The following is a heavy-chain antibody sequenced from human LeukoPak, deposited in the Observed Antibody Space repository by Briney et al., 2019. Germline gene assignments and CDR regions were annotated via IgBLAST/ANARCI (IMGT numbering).Heavy chain of an antibody. J-gene: IGHJ4*02. D-gene: IGHD1-26*01. CDR1: GYTFTSYY. V-gene: IGHV1-46*01. Sequence: GASVKVSCKASGYTFTSYYMHWVRQAPGQGLEWMGIINPSGGSTSYAQKFQGRVTMTRDTSTSTVYMELSSLRSEDTAVYYCARDALRYETTANSGGSTGLDYWGQGTLVTVSS. CDR2: INPSGGST. CDR3: ARDALRYETTANSGGSTGLDY.